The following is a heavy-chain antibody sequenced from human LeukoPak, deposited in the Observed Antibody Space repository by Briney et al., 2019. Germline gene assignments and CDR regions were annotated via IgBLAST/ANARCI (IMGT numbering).Heavy chain of an antibody. CDR1: GFTFSDHY. V-gene: IGHV3-72*01. J-gene: IGHJ3*02. D-gene: IGHD4-11*01. Sequence: GGSLRLSCAASGFTFSDHYMDWVRQAPGKGLEWVGRIRKKVRNTAKNYTTEDAASVKGRFTISRDDSKNSLYQQMNSLKTEDTAVYYCARVGPRDYDAFDIWGQGTMVTVSS. CDR3: ARVGPRDYDAFDI. CDR2: IRKKVRNTAKNYTT.